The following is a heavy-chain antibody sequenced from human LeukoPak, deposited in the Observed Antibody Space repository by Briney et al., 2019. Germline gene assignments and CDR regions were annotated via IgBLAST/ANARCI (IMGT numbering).Heavy chain of an antibody. V-gene: IGHV1-69*04. CDR2: IIPIFGIA. D-gene: IGHD1-26*01. J-gene: IGHJ4*02. CDR3: AGPPSGGSRAEGFDY. CDR1: GGTFSSYA. Sequence: SVKVSCKASGGTFSSYAISWVRQAPGQGLEWMGRIIPIFGIANYAQKFQGRVTITADKSTSTAYMELSSLRSEDTAVYYCAGPPSGGSRAEGFDYWGQGTLVTASS.